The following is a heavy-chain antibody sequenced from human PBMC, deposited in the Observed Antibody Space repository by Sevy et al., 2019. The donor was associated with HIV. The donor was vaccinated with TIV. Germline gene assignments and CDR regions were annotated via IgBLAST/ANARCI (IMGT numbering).Heavy chain of an antibody. Sequence: GGSLRLSCAASGFTFSRFWMSWVRQAPGKGLEWAANIKQDGSEKYYVDSVKGRFTISRDNAKKSLYLQMNSLRAEDTAVYYCATNRDDSSGFHMDVWGQGTTVTVSS. D-gene: IGHD5-12*01. CDR3: ATNRDDSSGFHMDV. V-gene: IGHV3-7*01. CDR1: GFTFSRFW. J-gene: IGHJ6*02. CDR2: IKQDGSEK.